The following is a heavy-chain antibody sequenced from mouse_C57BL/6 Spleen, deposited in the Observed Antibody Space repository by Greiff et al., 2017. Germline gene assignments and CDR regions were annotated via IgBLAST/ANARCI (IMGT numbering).Heavy chain of an antibody. V-gene: IGHV3-6*01. CDR3: ARDYDYVFAY. D-gene: IGHD2-4*01. J-gene: IGHJ3*01. CDR2: ISYDGSN. Sequence: EVPLQESGPGLVKPSQSLSLTCSVTGYSITRGYYWNWIRQFPGNKLEWMGYISYDGSNNYNPSLKNRISITRDTSKNQFFLKLNSVTTEDTATYYCARDYDYVFAYWGQGTLVTVSA. CDR1: GYSITRGYY.